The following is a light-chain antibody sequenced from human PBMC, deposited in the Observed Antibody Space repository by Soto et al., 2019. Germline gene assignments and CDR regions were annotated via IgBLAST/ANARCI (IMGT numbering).Light chain of an antibody. CDR2: DAS. CDR1: QSVSSN. V-gene: IGKV3-15*01. J-gene: IGKJ1*01. CDR3: QQYNNWPRT. Sequence: EIVMTQSPATLSVSPGERYTLSCMASQSVSSNLAWYQQKPGQAPRLLIYDASTRAPGITARFSGSGSATEFTLTISSLQSEDFAVYYCQQYNNWPRTVGPGTQVEIK.